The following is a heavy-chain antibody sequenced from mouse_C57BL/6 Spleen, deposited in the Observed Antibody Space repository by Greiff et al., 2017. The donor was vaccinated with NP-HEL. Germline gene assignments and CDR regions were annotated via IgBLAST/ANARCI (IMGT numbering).Heavy chain of an antibody. V-gene: IGHV5-4*03. CDR2: ISDGGSYT. J-gene: IGHJ3*01. CDR3: ARGEGLLLFCFAY. CDR1: GFTFSSYA. D-gene: IGHD2-3*01. Sequence: DVMLVESGGGLVKPGGSLKLSCAASGFTFSSYAMSWVRQTPEKRLEWVANISDGGSYTYYPDNVKGRFTISRDNAKNNLYLQMSHLKSEDTAMYYCARGEGLLLFCFAYWGQGTLVTVSA.